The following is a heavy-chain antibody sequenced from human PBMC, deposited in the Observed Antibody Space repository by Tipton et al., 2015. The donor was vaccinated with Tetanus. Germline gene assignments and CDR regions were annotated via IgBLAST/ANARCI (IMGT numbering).Heavy chain of an antibody. CDR2: VYPTGSA. CDR1: GGSVSSGSDY. Sequence: TLSLTCIVSGGSVSSGSDYWMWIRQPPGKGLEWIGHVYPTGSAYYNPDLESRVTLSVDKSKNQFSLNMRSVTAADTAMYYCGRPYCGGDCYSPYYNGVDVWGQGTTVIVSS. CDR3: GRPYCGGDCYSPYYNGVDV. V-gene: IGHV4-61*09. J-gene: IGHJ6*02. D-gene: IGHD2-21*02.